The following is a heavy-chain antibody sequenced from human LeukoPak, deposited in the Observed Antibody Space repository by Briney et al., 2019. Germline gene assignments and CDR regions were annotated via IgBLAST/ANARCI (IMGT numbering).Heavy chain of an antibody. CDR3: ARDGYSSSLSYYYYYMDV. V-gene: IGHV1-69*06. CDR1: GGTFSSYA. CDR2: IIPIFGTA. D-gene: IGHD6-6*01. Sequence: GASVKASCKASGGTFSSYAISWVRQAPGQGLEWMGGIIPIFGTANYAQKFQGRVTITADKSTSTAYMELSSLRSEDTAVYYCARDGYSSSLSYYYYYMDVWGKGTTVTVSS. J-gene: IGHJ6*03.